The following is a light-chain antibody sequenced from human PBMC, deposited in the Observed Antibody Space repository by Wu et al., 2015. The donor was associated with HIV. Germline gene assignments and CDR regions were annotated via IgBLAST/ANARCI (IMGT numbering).Light chain of an antibody. CDR3: QQYENSPYT. Sequence: EIVLTQSPDTLSLSPGERATLFCRASQSISSTYLAWYQHKPGQAPRLLIYGASSRAAGIPDRFSGSGSGTDFTLTISRLEPEDFAFYYCQQYENSPYTFGQGTKLEIK. V-gene: IGKV3-20*01. CDR2: GAS. J-gene: IGKJ2*01. CDR1: QSISSTY.